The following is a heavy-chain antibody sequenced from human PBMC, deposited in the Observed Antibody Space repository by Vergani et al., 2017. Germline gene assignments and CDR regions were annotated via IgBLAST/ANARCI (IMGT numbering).Heavy chain of an antibody. CDR2: IYYSGST. D-gene: IGHD5-18*01. V-gene: IGHV4-61*10. Sequence: QVQLQESGPGLVKPSETLSFTCTVLGGPVSSGSYYWSWIRQPAGKGREWIGYIYYSGSTNYNPSLKSRITISVDTSKNQFSLNLSSVTAADTAVYYCGKDTAGALDYWGQGTLVTVSS. CDR3: GKDTAGALDY. J-gene: IGHJ4*02. CDR1: GGPVSSGSYY.